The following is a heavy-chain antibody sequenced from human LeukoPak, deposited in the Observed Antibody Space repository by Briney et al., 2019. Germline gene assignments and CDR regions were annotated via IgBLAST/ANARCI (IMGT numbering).Heavy chain of an antibody. CDR1: GGSISSYY. CDR3: ARTSSSWYSYYYGMDV. CDR2: IYYSGST. Sequence: SETLSLTCTVSGGSISSYYWSWIRQPPGKGLEWIGYIYYSGSTNYNPSLKRRVTISVDTSKNQFSLKLSSVTAADTAVYYCARTSSSWYSYYYGMDVWGQGTTVTVSS. J-gene: IGHJ6*02. D-gene: IGHD6-13*01. V-gene: IGHV4-59*01.